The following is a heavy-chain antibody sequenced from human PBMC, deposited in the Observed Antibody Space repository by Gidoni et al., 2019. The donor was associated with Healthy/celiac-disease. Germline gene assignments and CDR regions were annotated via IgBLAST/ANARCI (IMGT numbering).Heavy chain of an antibody. J-gene: IGHJ4*02. CDR1: GGSFSGYY. Sequence: QVQLQQWGAGLLKPSETLSLTCAVYGGSFSGYYWSWSRQPPGKGLEWIGEINHSGSTNYNPSLKSRVTISVDTSKNQFSLKLSSVTAADTAVYYCARVGHDYGGYWGQGTLVTVSS. D-gene: IGHD4-17*01. CDR3: ARVGHDYGGY. V-gene: IGHV4-34*01. CDR2: INHSGST.